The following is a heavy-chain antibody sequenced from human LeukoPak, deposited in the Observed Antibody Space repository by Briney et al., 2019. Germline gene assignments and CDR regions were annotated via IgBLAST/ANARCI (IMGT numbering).Heavy chain of an antibody. D-gene: IGHD6-6*01. Sequence: GGSLRLSCVASKFNFAMSWVRQTAGRGLEWVSAISGSGDSTFYRDSVKGRFTISRDNSKNTLYLQMNSLRVEDTALYYCAKGHFASSSFFDYWGPGTLVTVSS. CDR3: AKGHFASSSFFDY. V-gene: IGHV3-23*02. CDR2: ISGSGDST. J-gene: IGHJ4*02. CDR1: KFNFA.